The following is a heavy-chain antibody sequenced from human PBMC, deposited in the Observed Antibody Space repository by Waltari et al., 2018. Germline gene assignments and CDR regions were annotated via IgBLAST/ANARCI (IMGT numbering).Heavy chain of an antibody. CDR3: ARGVSSSSKWFDP. Sequence: QVQLVHSGAEVKKPGSSVKVSCKASGGPFSSSTTSWVRQAPGQGLEWMGRIIPILGIANYAQKFQGRVTITADKSTSTAYMELSSLRSEDTAVYYCARGVSSSSKWFDPWGQGTLVTVSS. CDR2: IIPILGIA. J-gene: IGHJ5*02. D-gene: IGHD6-6*01. V-gene: IGHV1-69*02. CDR1: GGPFSSST.